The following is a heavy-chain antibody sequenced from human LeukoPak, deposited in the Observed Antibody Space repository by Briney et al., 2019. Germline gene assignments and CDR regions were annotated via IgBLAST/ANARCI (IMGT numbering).Heavy chain of an antibody. J-gene: IGHJ4*02. V-gene: IGHV4-30-2*01. CDR1: GGSISSGGYS. CDR2: IYHSGST. Sequence: PSQTLSLTCAVSGGSISSGGYSWSWIRQPPGKGLEWIGYIYHSGSTYYNPSRKSRVTISVDRSKNQFSLKLSSVTAADTAVYYCAYGNYWGQGTLVTVSS. D-gene: IGHD4-17*01. CDR3: AYGNY.